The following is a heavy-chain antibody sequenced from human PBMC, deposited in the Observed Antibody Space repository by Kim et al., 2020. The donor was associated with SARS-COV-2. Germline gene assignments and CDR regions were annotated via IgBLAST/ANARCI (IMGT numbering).Heavy chain of an antibody. CDR3: ARHQVPFYAGWFDP. J-gene: IGHJ5*02. Sequence: NPSPKGRVTLSVDTSKNQFSLKLSSVTAADTAVYYCARHQVPFYAGWFDPWGQGTLVTVSS. V-gene: IGHV4-39*01. D-gene: IGHD3-16*01.